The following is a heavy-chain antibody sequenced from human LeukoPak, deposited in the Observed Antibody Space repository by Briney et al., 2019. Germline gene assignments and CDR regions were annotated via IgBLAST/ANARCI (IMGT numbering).Heavy chain of an antibody. V-gene: IGHV6-1*01. J-gene: IGHJ6*03. D-gene: IGHD3-16*01. CDR2: TYYRSKWYN. Sequence: SQTLSLTCAISGDSVSSNSAAWNWIRQSPSRGLEWLGRTYYRSKWYNDYAVSVKSRITINPDTSKNQFSLQLNSVTPEDTAVYYCARVKDPGGYDYYYYMDIWGKGNTVTVSS. CDR1: GDSVSSNSAA. CDR3: ARVKDPGGYDYYYYMDI.